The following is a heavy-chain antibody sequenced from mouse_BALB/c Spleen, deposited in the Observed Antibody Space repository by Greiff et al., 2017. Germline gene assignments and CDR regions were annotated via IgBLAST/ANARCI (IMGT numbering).Heavy chain of an antibody. CDR2: ISYSGST. CDR1: GYSITSDYA. V-gene: IGHV3-2*02. Sequence: EVMLVESGPGLVKPSQSLSLTCTVTGYSITSDYAWNWIRQFPGNKLEWMGYISYSGSTSYNPSLKSRISITRDTSKNQFFLQLNSVTTEDTATYYCASSGWFAYWGQGTLVTVSA. CDR3: ASSGWFAY. D-gene: IGHD3-1*01. J-gene: IGHJ3*01.